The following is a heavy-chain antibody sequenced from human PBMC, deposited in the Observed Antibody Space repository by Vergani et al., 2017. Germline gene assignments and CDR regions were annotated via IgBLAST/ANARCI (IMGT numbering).Heavy chain of an antibody. CDR2: FSTSDGDT. J-gene: IGHJ4*02. D-gene: IGHD3-16*02. Sequence: EVQLLQSGGGLVQPGGSLRLSCAASGFTFSNYAMSWVRQAPGKGLEWVSAFSTSDGDTYYADSVRGRFTISRDNSKNTLYLQMNSLRAEDTAVYYCANGAFGGVIVWSQGTLVTVSS. V-gene: IGHV3-23*01. CDR1: GFTFSNYA. CDR3: ANGAFGGVIV.